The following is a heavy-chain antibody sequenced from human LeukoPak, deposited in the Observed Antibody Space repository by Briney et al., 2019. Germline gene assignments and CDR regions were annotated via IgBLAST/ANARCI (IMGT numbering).Heavy chain of an antibody. V-gene: IGHV3-30*04. CDR1: GFTFSSYA. Sequence: PGGSLRLSCAASGFTFSSYAMHWVRQAPGKGLEWVAVISYDGSNKYYADSVEGRFTISRDNSKNTLYLQMNSLRAEDTAVYYCARDVGAYCSSTSCFTKDWGQGTLVTVSS. D-gene: IGHD2-2*01. CDR2: ISYDGSNK. J-gene: IGHJ4*02. CDR3: ARDVGAYCSSTSCFTKD.